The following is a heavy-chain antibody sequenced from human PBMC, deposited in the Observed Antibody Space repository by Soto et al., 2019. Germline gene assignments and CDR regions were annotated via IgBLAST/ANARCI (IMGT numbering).Heavy chain of an antibody. D-gene: IGHD2-15*01. Sequence: GGSLRLSCAASGFTFSSYAMSWVRQAPGKGLEWVSAISGSGGSTYYADSVKGRFTISRDNSKNTLYLQMNSLRAEDTAVYYCAKDRGYCSGGSCYSTYLFGKYMDVWGKGTTITVSS. CDR3: AKDRGYCSGGSCYSTYLFGKYMDV. CDR1: GFTFSSYA. CDR2: ISGSGGST. V-gene: IGHV3-23*01. J-gene: IGHJ6*03.